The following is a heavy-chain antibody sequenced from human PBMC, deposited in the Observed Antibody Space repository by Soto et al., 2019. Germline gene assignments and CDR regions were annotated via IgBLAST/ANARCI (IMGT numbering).Heavy chain of an antibody. CDR3: ARDYGDYEGSNWFDP. CDR1: GGSISSGDYY. J-gene: IGHJ5*02. V-gene: IGHV4-30-4*01. Sequence: SETLSLTCTVSGGSISSGDYYWSWIRQPPGKGLEWIGYIYYSGSTYYNPSLKSRVTISVDTSKNQFSLKLSSVTAADTAVYYCARDYGDYEGSNWFDPWGQGTLVTVSS. CDR2: IYYSGST. D-gene: IGHD4-17*01.